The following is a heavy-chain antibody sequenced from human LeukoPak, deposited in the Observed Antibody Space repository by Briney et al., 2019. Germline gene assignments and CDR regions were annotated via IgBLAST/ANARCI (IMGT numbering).Heavy chain of an antibody. D-gene: IGHD3-10*01. CDR2: IIPILGIA. CDR1: GGTFSSYT. J-gene: IGHJ2*01. Sequence: ASVKVSCKASGGTFSSYTISWVRQAPGQGLEWMGRIIPILGIANYAQKFQGRVTITADKSTSTAYMELSSLRSEDTAVYCCARPSLSGMVRGNWYFDLWGRGTLVTVSS. V-gene: IGHV1-69*02. CDR3: ARPSLSGMVRGNWYFDL.